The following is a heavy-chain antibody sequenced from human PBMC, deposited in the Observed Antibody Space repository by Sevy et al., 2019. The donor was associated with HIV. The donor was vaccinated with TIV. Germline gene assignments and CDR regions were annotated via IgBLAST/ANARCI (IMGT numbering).Heavy chain of an antibody. CDR2: IIPIFGTA. CDR1: GGTFSSYA. D-gene: IGHD5-18*01. CDR3: ARASYGYSDVDYYYGMDV. J-gene: IGHJ6*02. Sequence: ASVKVSCKASGGTFSSYAISWVRQAPGQGLEWMGGIIPIFGTANYAQKFQGRVTITADESTSTAYMELSSLRSEDTAVYYCARASYGYSDVDYYYGMDVWGQGTTVTVSS. V-gene: IGHV1-69*01.